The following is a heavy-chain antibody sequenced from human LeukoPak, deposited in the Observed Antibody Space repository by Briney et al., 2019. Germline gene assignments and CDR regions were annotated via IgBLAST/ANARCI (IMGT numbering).Heavy chain of an antibody. D-gene: IGHD3-10*01. J-gene: IGHJ4*02. V-gene: IGHV3-73*01. CDR1: GFTFSGSA. CDR2: IRSTANGYAT. CDR3: TENYYGSGRYGDFDY. Sequence: GGSLRLSCAASGFTFSGSALHWVRQASGKGLEWVGRIRSTANGYATAYAASVKGRFTISRDDSKNTAYLQMDSLKTEDTAVYYCTENYYGSGRYGDFDYWGQGTLVTVSS.